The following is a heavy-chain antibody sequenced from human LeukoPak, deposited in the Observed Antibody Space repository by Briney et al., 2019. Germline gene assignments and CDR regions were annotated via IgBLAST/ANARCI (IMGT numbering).Heavy chain of an antibody. D-gene: IGHD6-6*01. Sequence: ASVKVSCKASGYTFTSYAMHWVRQAPGQRLEWMGWSNAGNGNTKYSQEFQGRVTITRDTYASTAYMELSRLRSDDTAVYYCARGREYSSSSGDYWGQGTLVTVSS. CDR1: GYTFTSYA. CDR2: SNAGNGNT. V-gene: IGHV1-3*02. CDR3: ARGREYSSSSGDY. J-gene: IGHJ4*02.